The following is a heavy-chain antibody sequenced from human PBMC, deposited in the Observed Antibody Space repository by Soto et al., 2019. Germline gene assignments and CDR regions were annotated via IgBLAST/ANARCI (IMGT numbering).Heavy chain of an antibody. CDR2: INPSGGST. CDR1: GYTFTSYY. D-gene: IGHD2-15*01. V-gene: IGHV1-46*01. J-gene: IGHJ3*02. Sequence: XSVKVSCKASGYTFTSYYMHWVRQAPGQGLEWMGIINPSGGSTSYAQKFQGRVTMTRDTSTSTVYMELSSLRSEDTAVYYCARDGYCSGGSCYSGAFDIWGQGTMVTVSS. CDR3: ARDGYCSGGSCYSGAFDI.